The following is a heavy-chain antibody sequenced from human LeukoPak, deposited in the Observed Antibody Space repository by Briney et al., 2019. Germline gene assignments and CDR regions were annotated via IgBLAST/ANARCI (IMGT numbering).Heavy chain of an antibody. J-gene: IGHJ5*02. CDR2: IYYSGST. Sequence: SETLSLTCTVSGGSISSSSYYWGWIRQPPGKGLEWIGSIYYSGSTYYNPSLKSRVTISVDTSKNQFSLELSSVTAADTAVYYCARRGPPRTMLRGVKSGWFDPWGQGTLVTVSS. CDR3: ARRGPPRTMLRGVKSGWFDP. D-gene: IGHD3-10*01. V-gene: IGHV4-39*07. CDR1: GGSISSSSYY.